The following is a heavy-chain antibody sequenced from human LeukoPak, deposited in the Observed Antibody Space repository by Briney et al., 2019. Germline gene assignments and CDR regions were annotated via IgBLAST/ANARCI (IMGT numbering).Heavy chain of an antibody. J-gene: IGHJ4*02. D-gene: IGHD4-23*01. CDR2: LNHDGTAK. CDR3: ATSADSPGNS. Sequence: GGSLRHSCAASGFTFSSYWMSWVRQAPGKGLEWVANLNHDGTAKFYVDSVKGRFTISRDNAKNSLYLQMSNLRAEDTAVYYCATSADSPGNSWGQGTLITVSS. V-gene: IGHV3-7*01. CDR1: GFTFSSYW.